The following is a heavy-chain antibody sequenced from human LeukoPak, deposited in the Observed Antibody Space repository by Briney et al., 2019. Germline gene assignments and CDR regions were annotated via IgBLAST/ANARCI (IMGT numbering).Heavy chain of an antibody. Sequence: GESLKISCQGSGSSFITYWIGWVRQMPGKGLEWMGSIYPGDSSTRYSPSFQGQVTISVDKSIDTAFLQWSSLKASDTAMYYCARVCCTSTSSFDPWGQGTLVTVSS. CDR1: GSSFITYW. CDR3: ARVCCTSTSSFDP. V-gene: IGHV5-51*01. D-gene: IGHD2-2*01. J-gene: IGHJ5*02. CDR2: IYPGDSST.